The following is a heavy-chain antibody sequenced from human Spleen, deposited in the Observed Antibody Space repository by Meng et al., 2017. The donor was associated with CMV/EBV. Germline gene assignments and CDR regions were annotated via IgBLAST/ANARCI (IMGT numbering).Heavy chain of an antibody. D-gene: IGHD2-21*01. Sequence: SGFTFWNYAMRCVRQTPGKGVEWVAVILYDGRYKYYADSVKGRFTISRDNSKNTLFLQMNSLTAEDTAVYYCARDPAQTANPYYYFDYWGQGTLVTVSS. CDR3: ARDPAQTANPYYYFDY. CDR2: ILYDGRYK. J-gene: IGHJ4*02. V-gene: IGHV3-30*04. CDR1: GFTFWNYA.